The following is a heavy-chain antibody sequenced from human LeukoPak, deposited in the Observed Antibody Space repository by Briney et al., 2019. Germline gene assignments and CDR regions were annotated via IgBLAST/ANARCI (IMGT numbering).Heavy chain of an antibody. V-gene: IGHV1-46*01. CDR2: INPSGGST. CDR1: GYTFTSYY. Sequence: ASVKVSCKASGYTFTSYYMHWVRQAPGQGLEWMGIINPSGGSTSYAQKFQGRVTTTRDTSTSTVYMELSSLRSEDTAVYYCARDSPNYYGSGSPLDYWGQGTLVTVSS. D-gene: IGHD3-10*01. CDR3: ARDSPNYYGSGSPLDY. J-gene: IGHJ4*02.